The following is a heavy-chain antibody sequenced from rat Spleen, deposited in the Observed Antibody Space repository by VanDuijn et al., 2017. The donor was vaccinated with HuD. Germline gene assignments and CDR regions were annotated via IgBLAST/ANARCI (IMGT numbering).Heavy chain of an antibody. J-gene: IGHJ3*01. Sequence: EVQLVESGGGLVQPGRSLKLSCGASGFTFSDYGKHWIRQAPGKGLEWVASITNAAGKVHYPDSVKGRFTISRDDAKSTLFLQMDSLRSEDTATYYCTTYSDYATSPFAYWGRGALVTVSS. V-gene: IGHV5-19*01. CDR3: TTYSDYATSPFAY. D-gene: IGHD1-6*01. CDR1: GFTFSDYG. CDR2: ITNAAGKV.